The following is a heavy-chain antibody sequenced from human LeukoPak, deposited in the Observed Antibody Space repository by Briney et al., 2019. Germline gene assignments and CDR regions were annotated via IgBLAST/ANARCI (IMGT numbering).Heavy chain of an antibody. D-gene: IGHD3-22*01. Sequence: GGSLRLSCAASGFTFSSYWMSWVRQAPGKGLEWVSSISSSSGYIYYADSVKGRFTISRDNAKNSLYLQMNSLRAEDTALYYCARDNSGFPEWGQGTLVTVSS. J-gene: IGHJ4*02. CDR1: GFTFSSYW. CDR3: ARDNSGFPE. CDR2: ISSSSGYI. V-gene: IGHV3-21*04.